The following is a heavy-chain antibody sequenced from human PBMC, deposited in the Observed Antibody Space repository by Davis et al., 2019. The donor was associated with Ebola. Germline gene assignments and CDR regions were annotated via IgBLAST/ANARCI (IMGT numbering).Heavy chain of an antibody. Sequence: PGGSLRLSCAVYGGSFSGYYWSWIRQPPGKGLEWIGEINHSGSTNYNPSLKSRVTISVDTSKNQFSLKLSSVTAADTAVYYCARGVDYWGQGTLVTVSS. V-gene: IGHV4-34*01. CDR2: INHSGST. J-gene: IGHJ4*02. CDR3: ARGVDY. CDR1: GGSFSGYY.